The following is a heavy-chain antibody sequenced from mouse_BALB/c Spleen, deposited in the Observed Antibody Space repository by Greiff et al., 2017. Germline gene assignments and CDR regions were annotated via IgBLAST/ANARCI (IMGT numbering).Heavy chain of an antibody. V-gene: IGHV5-4*02. CDR2: ISDGGSYT. J-gene: IGHJ3*01. CDR3: AREGRGSSGPWFAY. D-gene: IGHD3-1*01. Sequence: EVMLVESGGGLVKPGGSLKLSCAASGFTFSDYYMYWVRQTPEKRLEWVATISDGGSYTYYPDSVKGRFTISRDNAKNNLYLQMSSLKSEDTAMYYCAREGRGSSGPWFAYWGQGTLVTVSA. CDR1: GFTFSDYY.